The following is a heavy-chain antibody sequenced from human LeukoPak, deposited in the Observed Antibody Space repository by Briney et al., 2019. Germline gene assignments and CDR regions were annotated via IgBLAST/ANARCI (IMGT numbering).Heavy chain of an antibody. CDR2: ISSSSSYI. Sequence: GGSLRLSCAATGFTFSSYSKNWVRQAPGKGLEWVSSISSSSSYIYYADSVKGRFTISRDNAKNSLYLQMNSLRAEDTAVYYCARDWGIVATPTLDYWGQGTLVTVSS. V-gene: IGHV3-21*01. CDR1: GFTFSSYS. D-gene: IGHD5-12*01. CDR3: ARDWGIVATPTLDY. J-gene: IGHJ4*02.